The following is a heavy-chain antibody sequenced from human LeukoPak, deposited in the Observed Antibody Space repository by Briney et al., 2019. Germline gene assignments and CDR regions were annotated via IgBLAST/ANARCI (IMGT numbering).Heavy chain of an antibody. V-gene: IGHV4-4*09. CDR3: ARHGSPVTPQSDNWFDP. J-gene: IGHJ5*02. CDR1: GGSMSLYY. Sequence: SETLSLTCTVSGGSMSLYYWNWIRQPPGEGLEYIGYIYTSGSTNYNPSLKSRVTISVDTSKNQFSLRLSSVTAADTAVYYCARHGSPVTPQSDNWFDPWGQGTLVTVSS. D-gene: IGHD4-17*01. CDR2: IYTSGST.